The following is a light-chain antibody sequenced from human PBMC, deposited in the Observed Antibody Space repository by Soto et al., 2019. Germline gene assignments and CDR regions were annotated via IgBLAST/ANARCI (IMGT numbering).Light chain of an antibody. V-gene: IGKV3-15*01. J-gene: IGKJ2*01. Sequence: EIVMTQSPVTLSVSPGERATLSCMASQSVSSNLDWYQQKPGQAPRLLIYDASIRATGIPVRFSGSGSGTEFTLSISSLQSEDFAIYYCQHYNHWPPFTFGQGTKLEIK. CDR3: QHYNHWPPFT. CDR1: QSVSSN. CDR2: DAS.